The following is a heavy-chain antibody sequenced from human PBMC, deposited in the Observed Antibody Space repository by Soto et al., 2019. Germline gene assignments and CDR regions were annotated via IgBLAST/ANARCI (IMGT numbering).Heavy chain of an antibody. D-gene: IGHD5-18*01. Sequence: PGGSLRLSCAASGFTFSSYSMNWVRQAPGKGLEWVSSISSSSYIYYADSVKGRFTISRXTXXXXLXLXMXXXXAEXTAVYDCARDAGYSYGYTLDYWGQGTLVTVSS. CDR1: GFTFSSYS. CDR3: ARDAGYSYGYTLDY. CDR2: ISSSSYI. V-gene: IGHV3-21*01. J-gene: IGHJ4*02.